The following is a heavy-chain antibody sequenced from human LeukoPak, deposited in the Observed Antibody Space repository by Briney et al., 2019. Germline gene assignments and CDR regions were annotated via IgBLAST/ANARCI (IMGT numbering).Heavy chain of an antibody. Sequence: ASVKVSCKASGYTFTSYGISWVRQAPGQGLEWMGWISAYNGNTNYAQKLQDRVTMTTDTSTSTAYMELRSLRSDDTAVYYCATTVTTHYYYGMDVWGQGTTVTVSS. CDR3: ATTVTTHYYYGMDV. D-gene: IGHD4-17*01. V-gene: IGHV1-18*01. J-gene: IGHJ6*02. CDR1: GYTFTSYG. CDR2: ISAYNGNT.